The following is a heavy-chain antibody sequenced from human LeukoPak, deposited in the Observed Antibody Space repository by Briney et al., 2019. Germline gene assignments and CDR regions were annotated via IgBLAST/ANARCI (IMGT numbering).Heavy chain of an antibody. V-gene: IGHV4-59*08. Sequence: PSETLSLTCTVSGGFISSYYWSWIRQPPGKGLEWIGYIYYSGSTNYNPSLKSRVTISVDTSKNQFSLKLSSVTAADTAVYYCARTTYSSSLVADYWGQGTLVTVSS. D-gene: IGHD6-13*01. CDR1: GGFISSYY. CDR3: ARTTYSSSLVADY. J-gene: IGHJ4*02. CDR2: IYYSGST.